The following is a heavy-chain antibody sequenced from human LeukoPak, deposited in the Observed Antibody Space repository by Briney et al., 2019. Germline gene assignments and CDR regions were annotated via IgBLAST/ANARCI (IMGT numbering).Heavy chain of an antibody. D-gene: IGHD5-18*01. V-gene: IGHV4-59*01. CDR1: GGSFSGYY. Sequence: SETLSLTCAVYGGSFSGYYWSWIRQPPGKGLEWIGYIYYSGSTNYNPSLKSRVTISVDTSKNQFSLKLSSVTAADTAVYYCAREDGYSYGYYYWGQGTLVTVSS. J-gene: IGHJ4*02. CDR3: AREDGYSYGYYY. CDR2: IYYSGST.